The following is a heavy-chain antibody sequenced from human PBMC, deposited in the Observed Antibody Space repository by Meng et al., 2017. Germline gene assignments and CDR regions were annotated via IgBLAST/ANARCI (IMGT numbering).Heavy chain of an antibody. CDR3: ARIRYSYGLFYFDY. Sequence: SVKVSCKASGGTFSSYAISWVRQAPGQGLEWMGGIIPIFGTANYAQKFQGRVTITADKSTSTAYMELSSLRSEDTAVDYCARIRYSYGLFYFDYWGQGTLVTVSS. J-gene: IGHJ4*02. V-gene: IGHV1-69*06. CDR2: IIPIFGTA. CDR1: GGTFSSYA. D-gene: IGHD5-18*01.